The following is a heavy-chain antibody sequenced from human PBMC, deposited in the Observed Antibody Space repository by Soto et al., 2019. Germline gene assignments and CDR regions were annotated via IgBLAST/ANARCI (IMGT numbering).Heavy chain of an antibody. CDR1: GFSLTTSGVG. Sequence: QITLKESGPTVVNPTETLTLTCTFSGFSLTTSGVGVGWVRQSPGKAPKWLALIYWDDDKRYSTSLKSRPNNTKDTSKNQVVLTMANVDPADTATYYCAHRVLRTVFGLVTTTAFYFAFWGQGTPVVVSS. D-gene: IGHD3-3*01. CDR3: AHRVLRTVFGLVTTTAFYFAF. CDR2: IYWDDDK. V-gene: IGHV2-5*02. J-gene: IGHJ4*02.